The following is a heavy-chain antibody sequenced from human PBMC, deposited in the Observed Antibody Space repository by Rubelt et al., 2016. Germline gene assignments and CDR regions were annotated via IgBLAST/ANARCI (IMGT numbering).Heavy chain of an antibody. V-gene: IGHV3-21*05. CDR3: ARHGSSLDY. CDR1: GFTFSSYS. D-gene: IGHD6-6*01. J-gene: IGHJ4*02. Sequence: EVQLVESGGGLVQPGGSLRLSCAASGFTFSSYSMNWVRQAPGKGLEWVSYISSSSSYIYYADSVKGRFTISRDNAKNSLYLQMNSLRAEDTAVYYCARHGSSLDYWGQGTLVTVSS. CDR2: ISSSSSYI.